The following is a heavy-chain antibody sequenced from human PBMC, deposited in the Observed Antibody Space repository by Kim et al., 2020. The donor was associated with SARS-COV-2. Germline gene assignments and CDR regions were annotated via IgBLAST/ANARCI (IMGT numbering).Heavy chain of an antibody. CDR3: GGGLGWLPDS. V-gene: IGHV4-4*07. J-gene: IGHJ4*02. CDR2: ISRTETI. CDR1: GDSMSRYY. D-gene: IGHD3-3*01. Sequence: SETLSLTCTVSGDSMSRYYWSWVRQPPGKGLEWISLISRTETINDNPSLMSRVTMSLDTTQKQFSLKLTSVTAAETAVYYCGGGLGWLPDSWGQGTLVTVSS.